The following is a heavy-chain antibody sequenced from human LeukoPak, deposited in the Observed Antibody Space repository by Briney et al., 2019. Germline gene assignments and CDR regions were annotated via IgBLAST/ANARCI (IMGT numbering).Heavy chain of an antibody. CDR2: ISSSSSTI. CDR3: ARDHITGDY. Sequence: PGGSLRLSCAASGFTFSSYSMNWVRQAPGKGLEWVSYISSSSSTIYYADSVKGRFTISRDNAKNSLYLQMNSLRAEDTAVYYCARDHITGDYWGQGTLVTVSS. J-gene: IGHJ4*02. D-gene: IGHD1-14*01. V-gene: IGHV3-48*04. CDR1: GFTFSSYS.